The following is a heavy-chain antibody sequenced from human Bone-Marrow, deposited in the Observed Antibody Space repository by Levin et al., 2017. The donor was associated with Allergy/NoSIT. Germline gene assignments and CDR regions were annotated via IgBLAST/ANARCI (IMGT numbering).Heavy chain of an antibody. V-gene: IGHV4-31*03. CDR2: IYDSGST. J-gene: IGHJ4*02. CDR1: GGSIRSGGYY. CDR3: ARIPDTSSEFDY. Sequence: PSETLSLTCTVSGGSIRSGGYYWSWIRQHPGKGLEWIGYIYDSGSTSYNPSLESRVAISVDTSKNQFYLKLTSLTAADTAVYYCARIPDTSSEFDYWGQGTLVTVSS. D-gene: IGHD5-18*01.